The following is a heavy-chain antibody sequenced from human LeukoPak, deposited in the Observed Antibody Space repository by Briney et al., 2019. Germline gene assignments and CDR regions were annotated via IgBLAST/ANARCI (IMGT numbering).Heavy chain of an antibody. V-gene: IGHV1-69*06. D-gene: IGHD1-1*01. CDR3: ARQLELHDDAFDI. CDR1: GGTFSSYA. Sequence: ASVKVSCKASGGTFSSYAISWVRQAPGQGLEWMGGIIPIFGTANYAQKFQGRVTITADKSTSTAYMELSSLRSEDTAVYYCARQLELHDDAFDIWGQGTMVTVSS. J-gene: IGHJ3*02. CDR2: IIPIFGTA.